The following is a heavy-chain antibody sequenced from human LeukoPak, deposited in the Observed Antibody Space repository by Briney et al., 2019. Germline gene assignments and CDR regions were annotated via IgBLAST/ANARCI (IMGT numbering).Heavy chain of an antibody. CDR1: GFTLSSNA. Sequence: PGGSLRLSCAASGFTLSSNAMSWVRQAPGQGLEWVSAVSGSGGSTYYADSVKGRFTISRDNSKNTLYLQMNSLRAEDTAVYYCAKGYIVVVPAAIDAFDIWGQGTMVTVSS. D-gene: IGHD2-2*01. CDR2: VSGSGGST. V-gene: IGHV3-23*01. J-gene: IGHJ3*02. CDR3: AKGYIVVVPAAIDAFDI.